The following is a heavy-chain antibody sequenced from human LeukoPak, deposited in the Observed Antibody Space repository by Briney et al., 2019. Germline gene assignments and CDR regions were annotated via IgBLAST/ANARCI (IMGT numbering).Heavy chain of an antibody. CDR1: GGSISSGDYY. J-gene: IGHJ3*02. D-gene: IGHD3-3*01. V-gene: IGHV4-61*08. CDR3: ARAHYYDFWSGYCPGAFDI. Sequence: SQTLSLTCTVSGGSISSGDYYWSWIRQPPGKGLEWIGYIYYSGSTNYNPSLKSRVTISVDTSKNQFSLKLSSVTAADTAVYYCARAHYYDFWSGYCPGAFDIWGQGTMVTVSS. CDR2: IYYSGST.